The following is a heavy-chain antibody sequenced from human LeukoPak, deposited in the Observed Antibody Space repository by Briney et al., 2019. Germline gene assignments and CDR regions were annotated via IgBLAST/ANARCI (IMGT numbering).Heavy chain of an antibody. Sequence: ASVKVSCKASGYTFTRYYMHWVRQAPGQGLEGMGIINPSGGSTSYAQKFQGRVTITADKSTSTAYMELSSLRSEDTAVYYCARLEAMSQWLISWFDPWGQGTLVTVSS. D-gene: IGHD2-2*01. V-gene: IGHV1-46*01. CDR3: ARLEAMSQWLISWFDP. J-gene: IGHJ5*02. CDR1: GYTFTRYY. CDR2: INPSGGST.